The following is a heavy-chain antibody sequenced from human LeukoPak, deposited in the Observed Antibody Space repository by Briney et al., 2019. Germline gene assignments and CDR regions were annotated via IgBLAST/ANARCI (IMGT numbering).Heavy chain of an antibody. CDR1: GGTFSGFY. J-gene: IGHJ3*02. D-gene: IGHD1-26*01. CDR2: IKHSGIT. CDR3: ARDKWEPRYAFDI. V-gene: IGHV4-34*01. Sequence: SETLSLTCAVNGGTFSGFYWSWIRQPPGKGLEWIGEIKHSGITNYNPSLKSRVTMSLDKSKTQFSLKLSSVTAADTAVYYCARDKWEPRYAFDIWGQGTMVTVSS.